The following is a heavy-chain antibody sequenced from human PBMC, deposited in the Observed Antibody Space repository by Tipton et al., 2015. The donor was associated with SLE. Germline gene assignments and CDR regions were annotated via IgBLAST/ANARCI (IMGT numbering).Heavy chain of an antibody. Sequence: TLSLTCTVSGASISSGSYYWSWIRQSAGKGLEWIGHIYTSGSTSYNPSLKSRVTISIDMSKNQFSLNLNSVTAADTAVYYCARVGNFLGFYWGQGILVTVSS. CDR2: IYTSGST. J-gene: IGHJ4*02. CDR3: ARVGNFLGFY. D-gene: IGHD3-3*01. CDR1: GASISSGSYY. V-gene: IGHV4-61*09.